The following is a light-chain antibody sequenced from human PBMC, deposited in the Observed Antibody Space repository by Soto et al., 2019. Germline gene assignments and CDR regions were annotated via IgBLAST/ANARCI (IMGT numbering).Light chain of an antibody. CDR2: VAS. CDR3: QQSYSIPYT. J-gene: IGKJ2*01. V-gene: IGKV1-39*01. Sequence: DIQMTQSPSSLSASVGDRVTITCRASQSISSYLNWYQVKPGKAPKPLIYVASSLQSGVASRFSGSGSGTDFTLTISSLQPEDFATYYCQQSYSIPYTFGQGTKIEIK. CDR1: QSISSY.